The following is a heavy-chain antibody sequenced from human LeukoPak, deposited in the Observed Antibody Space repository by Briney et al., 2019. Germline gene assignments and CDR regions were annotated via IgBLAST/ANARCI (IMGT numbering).Heavy chain of an antibody. D-gene: IGHD3-9*01. Sequence: SVKVSCKASGGTFSSYAISWVRQAPGQGLEWMGGIIPIFGTANYAQKFQGRVTITADKSTSTAYMELSSLRSEDTAVYYCARHSFVYDILTGHQRSLDYWGQGTLVTVSS. CDR1: GGTFSSYA. V-gene: IGHV1-69*06. CDR2: IIPIFGTA. CDR3: ARHSFVYDILTGHQRSLDY. J-gene: IGHJ4*02.